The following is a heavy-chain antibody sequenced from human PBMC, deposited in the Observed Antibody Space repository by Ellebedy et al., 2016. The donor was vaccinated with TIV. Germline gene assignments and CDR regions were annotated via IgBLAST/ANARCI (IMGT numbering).Heavy chain of an antibody. CDR3: AREDGMDV. CDR2: VSGYDGNT. CDR1: GGTFSSYA. Sequence: ASVKVSXXASGGTFSSYAISWVRQAPGQGLEWMGWVSGYDGNTNYAQKFQGRVTMTADTSTRTVYMELRRLRSDDTAVYFCAREDGMDVWGQGTTVIVSS. J-gene: IGHJ6*02. V-gene: IGHV1-18*01.